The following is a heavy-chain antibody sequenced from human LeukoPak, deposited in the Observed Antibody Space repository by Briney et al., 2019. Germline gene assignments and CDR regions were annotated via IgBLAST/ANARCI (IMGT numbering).Heavy chain of an antibody. V-gene: IGHV3-30*03. CDR3: ARDRRTSSSWYQDYYYYGMDV. J-gene: IGHJ6*02. Sequence: TGGSLRLSCAASGFTFSSYGMHWVRQAPGKGLEWVAVISYDGSNKYYADSVKGRFTISRDNSKNTLYLQMNSLRAEDTAVYYCARDRRTSSSWYQDYYYYGMDVWGQGTTVTVSS. CDR1: GFTFSSYG. CDR2: ISYDGSNK. D-gene: IGHD6-13*01.